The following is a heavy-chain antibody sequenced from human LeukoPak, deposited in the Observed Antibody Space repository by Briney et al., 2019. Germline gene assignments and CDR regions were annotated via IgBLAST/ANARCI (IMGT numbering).Heavy chain of an antibody. CDR1: GFTFSSYA. Sequence: AGGSLRLSCAASGFTFSSYAMSWVRQAPGKGLECVSAISGGGSSTNYADSVKGRFTISRDTSRNTLYLQMDSLRAEDTAVYYCARGLAVTGTYFQHWGQSTLVTVSS. J-gene: IGHJ1*01. CDR3: ARGLAVTGTYFQH. D-gene: IGHD6-19*01. V-gene: IGHV3-23*01. CDR2: ISGGGSST.